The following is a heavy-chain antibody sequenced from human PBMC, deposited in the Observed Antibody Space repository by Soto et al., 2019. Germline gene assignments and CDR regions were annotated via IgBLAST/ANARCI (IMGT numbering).Heavy chain of an antibody. CDR2: IKQDGSEK. CDR3: ARDADSFDY. J-gene: IGHJ4*02. Sequence: VGSLRLSCAASGFTYSSYWMRWVRQAPGKGLEWVANIKQDGSEKYLVDFVKGRFTISRDNAKKSLYLQTNSLRAEDTAVYYCARDADSFDYWGKGTLVTVSS. V-gene: IGHV3-7*01. CDR1: GFTYSSYW.